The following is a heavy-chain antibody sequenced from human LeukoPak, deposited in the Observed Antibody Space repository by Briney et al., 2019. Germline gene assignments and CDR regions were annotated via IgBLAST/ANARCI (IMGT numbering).Heavy chain of an antibody. CDR2: TYYRSKWST. D-gene: IGHD3-9*01. CDR1: GDSVSSNSAA. Sequence: SQTLSLTCAISGDSVSSNSAAWNWIRQSPSRGLEWLGRTYYRSKWSTNYAVSVKSRITINPDTSKNQFSLQLNSVTPEDTAVYYCARDRDILTGYYYYYYYMDVWGKGTTVTISS. J-gene: IGHJ6*03. V-gene: IGHV6-1*01. CDR3: ARDRDILTGYYYYYYYMDV.